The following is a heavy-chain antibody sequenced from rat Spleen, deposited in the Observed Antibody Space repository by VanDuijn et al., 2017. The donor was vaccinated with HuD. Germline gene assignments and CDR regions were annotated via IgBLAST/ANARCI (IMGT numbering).Heavy chain of an antibody. CDR2: ISYDNNT. D-gene: IGHD1-11*01. Sequence: EVQLVESGGGLVQPGRSMKLSCAASGFTLSNYDMAWVRQAPEKGLEWVATISYDNNTYYRDSVKGRFTVSRDNAKSTLYLQMDSLRAEDTATYYCARQELRRLYWFAYWGQGTLVTVSS. CDR1: GFTLSNYD. V-gene: IGHV5-7*01. J-gene: IGHJ3*01. CDR3: ARQELRRLYWFAY.